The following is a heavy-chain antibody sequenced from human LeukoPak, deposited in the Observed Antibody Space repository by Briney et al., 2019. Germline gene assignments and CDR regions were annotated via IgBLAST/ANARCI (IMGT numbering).Heavy chain of an antibody. CDR3: ATSRPYDFWSGYTLDY. CDR1: YSSSTSGHF. CDR2: IYHTGST. V-gene: IGHV4-38-2*02. J-gene: IGHJ4*02. D-gene: IGHD3-3*01. Sequence: SETLSLTCTVSYSSSTSGHFYVWIRRPPGKGLEWIGSIYHTGSTYYSPSLKSRVTISRDTSKNQFSLRLTSVTAADTAVYYCATSRPYDFWSGYTLDYWGQGTLVTVSS.